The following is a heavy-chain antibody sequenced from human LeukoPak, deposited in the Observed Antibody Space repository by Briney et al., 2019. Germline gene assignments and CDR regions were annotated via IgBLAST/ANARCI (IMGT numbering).Heavy chain of an antibody. V-gene: IGHV4-59*12. Sequence: PSETLSLTCTVSGGSISSYYWSWIRQAPGKGLEWIGYNSDMGNSNYSPSLKSRVTISVDTSKNQFSLKLSSVTAADTAVYYCARESGSTMVRGVPADYYYYMDVWGKGTTVTVSS. D-gene: IGHD3-10*01. CDR2: NSDMGNS. J-gene: IGHJ6*03. CDR3: ARESGSTMVRGVPADYYYYMDV. CDR1: GGSISSYY.